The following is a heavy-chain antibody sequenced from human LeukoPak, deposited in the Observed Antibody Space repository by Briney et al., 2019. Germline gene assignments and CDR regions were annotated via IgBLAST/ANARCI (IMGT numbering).Heavy chain of an antibody. J-gene: IGHJ4*02. D-gene: IGHD6-19*01. CDR1: GYTFTGYY. V-gene: IGHV1-2*06. CDR2: INPNSGGT. Sequence: ASVKVSCKASGYTFTGYYMHWVRQAPGQGLEWMGRINPNSGGTNYAQKFQGRVTMTRDTSISTAYMELSRLRSDDTAVYYCARGAYSSGWYGYWGQGTLVTVSS. CDR3: ARGAYSSGWYGY.